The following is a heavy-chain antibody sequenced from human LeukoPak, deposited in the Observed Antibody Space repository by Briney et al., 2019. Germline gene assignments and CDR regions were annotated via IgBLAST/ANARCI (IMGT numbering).Heavy chain of an antibody. CDR1: GGSISSSSYY. D-gene: IGHD4-17*01. J-gene: IGHJ6*02. CDR2: IYYSGST. Sequence: SETLSLTCTVSGGSISSSSYYRGWIRQPPGKGLEWIGSIYYSGSTYYNPSLKSRVTISVDTSKNQFSLKLSSVTAADTAVYYCARLVSTVTQYYYYGMDVWGQGTTVTVSS. V-gene: IGHV4-39*01. CDR3: ARLVSTVTQYYYYGMDV.